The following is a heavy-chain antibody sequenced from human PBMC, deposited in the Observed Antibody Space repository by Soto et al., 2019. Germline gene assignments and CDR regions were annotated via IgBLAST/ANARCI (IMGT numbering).Heavy chain of an antibody. CDR1: GFTFSTYA. D-gene: IGHD5-18*01. CDR2: ISASGGST. Sequence: TGGSLRLSCAASGFTFSTYAMTWVRQAPGKVLEWVSAISASGGSTYYADSVKGLFTISRDNSKNTLYLQMNSLRVEDTAVYYCAKVGFPYSYGYLFYYWGQGTLVTVSS. J-gene: IGHJ4*02. V-gene: IGHV3-23*01. CDR3: AKVGFPYSYGYLFYY.